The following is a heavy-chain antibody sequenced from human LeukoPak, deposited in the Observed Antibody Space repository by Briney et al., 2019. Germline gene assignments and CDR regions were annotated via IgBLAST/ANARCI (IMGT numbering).Heavy chain of an antibody. CDR2: IKKDGSEK. CDR3: ARDLYRIVVVPHYFDY. D-gene: IGHD3-22*01. CDR1: GFTFSSYG. Sequence: GGSLRLSCAASGFTFSSYGMHWVRQAPGKGLEWVANIKKDGSEKYYVDSVKGRFTISRDNAKNSLYLQMNSLRAEDTAVYYCARDLYRIVVVPHYFDYWGQGTLVTVSS. V-gene: IGHV3-7*01. J-gene: IGHJ4*02.